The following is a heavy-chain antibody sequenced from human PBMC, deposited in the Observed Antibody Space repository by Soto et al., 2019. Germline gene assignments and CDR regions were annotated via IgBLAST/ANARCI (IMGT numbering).Heavy chain of an antibody. J-gene: IGHJ4*02. CDR3: ARRPGVAGVFDY. CDR2: IYYSGST. V-gene: IGHV4-39*01. CDR1: GGSISSSSYY. D-gene: IGHD6-19*01. Sequence: PSETLSLTCTVSGGSISSSSYYWGWIRQPPGKGLEWIGSIYYSGSTYYNPSLKSRVTISVDTSKNQFSLKLSSVTAADTAVYYCARRPGVAGVFDYWGQGTLVTVSS.